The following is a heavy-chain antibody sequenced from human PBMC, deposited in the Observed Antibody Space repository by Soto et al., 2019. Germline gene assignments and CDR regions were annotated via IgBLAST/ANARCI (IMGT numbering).Heavy chain of an antibody. D-gene: IGHD1-1*01. V-gene: IGHV4-31*03. CDR1: GGSISNGNYY. CDR2: IYYIGTT. CDR3: AKNETTRPWFAA. J-gene: IGHJ5*02. Sequence: SQTLSLTCTVSGGSISNGNYYWSWIRQLPGKGPEWIGNIYYIGTTSYNPSLKSRVTMSIDRSKNQFSLKLRSVVAADTAMYYCAKNETTRPWFAAWGQGTLVTVSS.